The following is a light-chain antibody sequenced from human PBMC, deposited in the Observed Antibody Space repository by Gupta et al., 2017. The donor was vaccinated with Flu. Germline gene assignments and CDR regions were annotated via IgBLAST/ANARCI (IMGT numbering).Light chain of an antibody. J-gene: IGKJ4*01. V-gene: IGKV4-1*01. CDR3: QQYFSTPLT. CDR1: KSVLYSHNDNNY. CDR2: WAS. Sequence: DIVMTQSPASMAVSLGERATINCKSSKSVLYSHNDNNYLAWYQQKPGQPPKLLIYWASTRESGVPDRFGGSGSGTDFTLTISSLQAEDVAVYYCQQYFSTPLTFGGGTKVEIK.